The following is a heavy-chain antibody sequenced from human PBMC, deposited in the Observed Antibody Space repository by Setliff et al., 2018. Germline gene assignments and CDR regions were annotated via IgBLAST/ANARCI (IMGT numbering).Heavy chain of an antibody. J-gene: IGHJ6*03. Sequence: SETLSLTCTVSSASRSINTYHWSWIRQPPGKGLDWVGNIYYSGTNYNPSLKSRVTISVDTSKHQISLKLNSVTAADTAVYYCAGGTIVAPGGYFYYMDVWGKGATVTVSS. CDR2: IYYSGT. CDR3: AGGTIVAPGGYFYYMDV. D-gene: IGHD6-6*01. V-gene: IGHV4-59*01. CDR1: SASRSINTYH.